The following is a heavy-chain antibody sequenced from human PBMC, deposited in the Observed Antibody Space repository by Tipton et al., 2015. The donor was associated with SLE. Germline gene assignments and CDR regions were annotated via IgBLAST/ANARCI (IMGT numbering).Heavy chain of an antibody. V-gene: IGHV4-39*07. CDR3: VRGPWAYYYYMDV. CDR2: INTGGGT. Sequence: TLSLTCTVSGGSITSSSYFWGWIRQSPGKGLGWIGNINTGGGTYRNPSLMSRVTISVDTSKTQFSLIVTSVTAADTAVYYCVRGPWAYYYYMDVWGKGTKVTVSS. D-gene: IGHD7-27*01. CDR1: GGSITSSSYF. J-gene: IGHJ6*03.